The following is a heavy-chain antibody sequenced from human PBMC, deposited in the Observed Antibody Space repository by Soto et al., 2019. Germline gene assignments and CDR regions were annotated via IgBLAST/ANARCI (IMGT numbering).Heavy chain of an antibody. Sequence: EVQLVESGGGLVQPGGSLRLSCAASGFTFSSYSMNWVRQAPGKGLEWVSYISSSSSTIYYADSVKGRFTISRDNAKNSLYLQMNSLRAEDAAVYYCARVRMTMVRGVIHCDAFDIWGQGTMVTVSS. J-gene: IGHJ3*02. CDR3: ARVRMTMVRGVIHCDAFDI. CDR1: GFTFSSYS. CDR2: ISSSSSTI. D-gene: IGHD3-10*01. V-gene: IGHV3-48*01.